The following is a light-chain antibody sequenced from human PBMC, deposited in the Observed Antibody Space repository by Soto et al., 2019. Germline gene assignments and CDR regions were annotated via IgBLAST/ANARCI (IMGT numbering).Light chain of an antibody. CDR3: QQYYSYPRT. Sequence: DIKITQSPSTLSASVGDRVTITCRASQSISNWLAWYQQKPGKAPKLLIYAASTLQSGVPSRFSGSGSGTDFTLTISCLQSEDFATYYCQQYYSYPRTFGQGTKVDIK. CDR2: AAS. V-gene: IGKV1-5*01. J-gene: IGKJ1*01. CDR1: QSISNW.